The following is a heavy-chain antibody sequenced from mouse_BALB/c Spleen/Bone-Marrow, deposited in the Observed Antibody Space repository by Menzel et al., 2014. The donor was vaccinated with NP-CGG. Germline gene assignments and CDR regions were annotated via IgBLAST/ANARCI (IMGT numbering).Heavy chain of an antibody. Sequence: EVKLMESGAELVKPGASVKLSCTASGFNIKDTYMHWVKQRPEQGLEWIGRIDPANGNTKYDPKFQGKATITADSSSNTAYLQLSSLTSEDTAVYYCARYRLGTYFDYWGQGTPLTVSS. D-gene: IGHD2-14*01. CDR3: ARYRLGTYFDY. CDR1: GFNIKDTY. CDR2: IDPANGNT. J-gene: IGHJ2*01. V-gene: IGHV14-3*02.